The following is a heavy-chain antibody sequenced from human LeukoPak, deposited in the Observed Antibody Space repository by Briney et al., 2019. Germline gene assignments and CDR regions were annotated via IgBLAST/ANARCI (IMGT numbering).Heavy chain of an antibody. J-gene: IGHJ6*03. CDR3: ARAREVAGTRYYYYYYMDV. Sequence: SVKVSCKASGGTFSSYAISWVRQAPGQGLEWMGGIIPIFGTANYAQKFQGRVTITADESTSTAYMELSRLRSEDTAVYYCARAREVAGTRYYYYYYMDVWGKGTTVTISS. CDR2: IIPIFGTA. CDR1: GGTFSSYA. D-gene: IGHD6-19*01. V-gene: IGHV1-69*01.